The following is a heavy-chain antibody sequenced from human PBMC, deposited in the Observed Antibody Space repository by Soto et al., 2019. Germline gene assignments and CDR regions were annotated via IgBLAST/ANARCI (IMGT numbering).Heavy chain of an antibody. V-gene: IGHV1-8*02. CDR2: MNPNSGNT. CDR3: ARSNYYDSSGPRFYYYYGMDV. J-gene: IGHJ6*02. Sequence: ASVKVSCKASGGTFSSYAISWVRQAPGQGLEWMGWMNPNSGNTGYAQKFQGRVTMTRNTSISTAYMELSSLRSEDTAVYYCARSNYYDSSGPRFYYYYGMDVWGQGTTVTVSS. CDR1: GGTFSSYA. D-gene: IGHD3-22*01.